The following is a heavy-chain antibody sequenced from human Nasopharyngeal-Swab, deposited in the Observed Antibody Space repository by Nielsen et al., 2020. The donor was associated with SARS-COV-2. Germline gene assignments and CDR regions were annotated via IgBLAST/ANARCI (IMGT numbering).Heavy chain of an antibody. J-gene: IGHJ4*02. CDR3: ARSSYGVATILFGNFDS. Sequence: WIRQPPGKGLEWVAVISYDGSNKYYADSVKGRFTISRDNSKNTLYLQMNSLRAEDTAVYYCARSSYGVATILFGNFDSWGQGTLVTVSS. D-gene: IGHD5-12*01. V-gene: IGHV3-30-3*01. CDR2: ISYDGSNK.